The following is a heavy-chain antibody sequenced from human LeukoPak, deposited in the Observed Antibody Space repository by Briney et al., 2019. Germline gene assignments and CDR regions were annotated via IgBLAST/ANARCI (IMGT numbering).Heavy chain of an antibody. D-gene: IGHD1-14*01. CDR2: ISSSSSYI. CDR3: ARFDDVAGYDALDI. J-gene: IGHJ3*02. CDR1: GFTFSSYS. Sequence: GGSLRLSCAAPGFTFSSYSMNWVRQAPGEGLEWVSSISSSSSYIYYADSVKGRFTISRDNAKNSLYLQMNSLRAEDTAVYYCARFDDVAGYDALDIWGQGTMVTVSS. V-gene: IGHV3-21*01.